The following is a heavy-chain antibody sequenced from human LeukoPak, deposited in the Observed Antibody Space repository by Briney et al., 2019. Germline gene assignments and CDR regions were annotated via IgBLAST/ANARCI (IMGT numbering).Heavy chain of an antibody. CDR1: GVSFSGYY. CDR3: ARGRVAVDIVATIPSCFDY. Sequence: KASETLSLTCAVYGVSFSGYYWSWIRQPPGKGLEWIGEINHSGSTNYNPSLKSRVTISVDTSKNQFSLKLSSVTAADTAVYYCARGRVAVDIVATIPSCFDYWGQGTLVTVSS. J-gene: IGHJ4*02. V-gene: IGHV4-34*01. D-gene: IGHD5-12*01. CDR2: INHSGST.